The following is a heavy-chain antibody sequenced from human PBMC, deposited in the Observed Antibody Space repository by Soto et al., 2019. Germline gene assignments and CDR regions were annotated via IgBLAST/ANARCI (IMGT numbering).Heavy chain of an antibody. CDR2: IWYDGSNK. Sequence: QVQLVESGGGVVQPGRSVRLSCAASGFTFSSYGMHWVRQAPGKGLEWVAVIWYDGSNKYYADSVKGRFTISRDNSKNTLYLQMNSLRAEDTAVYYSARDRLPAAGYYYYGMDVWGQGTTVTVSS. CDR1: GFTFSSYG. V-gene: IGHV3-33*01. D-gene: IGHD2-2*01. CDR3: ARDRLPAAGYYYYGMDV. J-gene: IGHJ6*02.